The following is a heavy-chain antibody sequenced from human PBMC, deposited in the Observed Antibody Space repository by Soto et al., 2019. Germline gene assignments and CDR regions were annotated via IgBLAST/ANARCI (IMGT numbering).Heavy chain of an antibody. V-gene: IGHV1-69*01. D-gene: IGHD3-16*01. Sequence: QGQLEQSGAEVRKPGSSVKVSCKASGGSFSSYAISWVRQAPGQGLEWMGGIVPVLGTSHSAQKFQGRVTFSTDDSTTTAYMELSNLRSEDTAGYYRSRDSPGGGYYYGMDVWGQGTTVTVSS. CDR2: IVPVLGTS. CDR3: SRDSPGGGYYYGMDV. J-gene: IGHJ6*02. CDR1: GGSFSSYA.